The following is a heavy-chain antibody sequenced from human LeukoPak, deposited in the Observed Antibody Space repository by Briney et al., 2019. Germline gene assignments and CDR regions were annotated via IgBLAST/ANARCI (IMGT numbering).Heavy chain of an antibody. D-gene: IGHD2-2*01. V-gene: IGHV4-34*01. J-gene: IGHJ4*02. CDR2: INHSGST. Sequence: SETLSLTCAVYGGSFSGYYWSWIRQPPGKGLEWIGEINHSGSTNYNPSLKSRVTISVDTSKNQFPLKLSSVTAADTAVYYCARDLGCSSTSCHGGFDYWGQGTLVTVSS. CDR3: ARDLGCSSTSCHGGFDY. CDR1: GGSFSGYY.